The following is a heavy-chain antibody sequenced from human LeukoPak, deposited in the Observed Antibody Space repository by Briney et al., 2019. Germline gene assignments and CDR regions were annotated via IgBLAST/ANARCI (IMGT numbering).Heavy chain of an antibody. Sequence: SETLSLSCAVYGGSFSGDYWSWIRRPPGKGLQWIGEINHSGNTNNNPSLKSRVTMSVDTSKNQLSLNLTSVTAADTAVYYCARVHGHNLGTLDYWGQGILVTVSS. J-gene: IGHJ4*02. D-gene: IGHD5-24*01. CDR3: ARVHGHNLGTLDY. CDR1: GGSFSGDY. CDR2: INHSGNT. V-gene: IGHV4-34*01.